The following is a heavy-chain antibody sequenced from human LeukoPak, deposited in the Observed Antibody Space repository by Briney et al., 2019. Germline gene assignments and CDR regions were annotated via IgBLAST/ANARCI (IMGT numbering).Heavy chain of an antibody. CDR3: ARVRDDYFFDY. CDR1: GDSIGTSGYY. J-gene: IGHJ4*02. V-gene: IGHV4-31*03. D-gene: IGHD3-3*01. CDR2: IHYIGNT. Sequence: SETLSLTCTVSGDSIGTSGYYWSWIRQHPGTGLEWIAYIHYIGNTYYNPSLESRVTMSVDTSSNQFSLNVASVTAADTAVYYCARVRDDYFFDYWGQGILVTVSS.